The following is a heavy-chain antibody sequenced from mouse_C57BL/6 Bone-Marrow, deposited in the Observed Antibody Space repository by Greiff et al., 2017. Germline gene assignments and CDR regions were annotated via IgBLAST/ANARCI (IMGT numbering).Heavy chain of an antibody. J-gene: IGHJ3*01. CDR1: GYTFTSYW. D-gene: IGHD2-1*01. CDR3: AKLPH. CDR2: IDPSDSYT. Sequence: QVQLKQPGAELVRPGTSVKLSCKASGYTFTSYWMHWVKQRPGQGLEWIGVIDPSDSYTNYNQKFKGKATLTVDTSSSTAYMQLSSLTSEDSAVYYCAKLPHWGQGTLVTVSA. V-gene: IGHV1-59*01.